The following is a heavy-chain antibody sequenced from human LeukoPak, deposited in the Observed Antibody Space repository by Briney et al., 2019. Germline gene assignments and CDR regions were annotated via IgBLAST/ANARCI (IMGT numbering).Heavy chain of an antibody. Sequence: SETLSLTCAVYGGSFSGYYWSWIRQPPGKGLEWIGEINHSGSTNYNPSLKSRATISVDTSKNQFSLKLSAVTPADTAGFYCARGHQLLYYYGSGSTMKKGPNYFAYWRQGTLVTVSS. J-gene: IGHJ4*02. CDR3: ARGHQLLYYYGSGSTMKKGPNYFAY. V-gene: IGHV4-34*01. CDR2: INHSGST. D-gene: IGHD3-10*01. CDR1: GGSFSGYY.